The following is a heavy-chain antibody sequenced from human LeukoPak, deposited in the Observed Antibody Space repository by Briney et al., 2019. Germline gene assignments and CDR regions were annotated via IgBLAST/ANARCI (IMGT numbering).Heavy chain of an antibody. CDR3: ARPPGECNSSTCYYHYYYMDV. CDR2: MSSSSGTI. J-gene: IGHJ6*03. CDR1: GFTFSDYY. Sequence: PGGSLRLSCVASGFTFSDYYMNWIRQAPGKGLEWVSYMSSSSGTIFYADSVKGRFTISRDNAKNSLYLQMNSLRAEDTAVYYCARPPGECNSSTCYYHYYYMDVWGKGTTVTVSS. D-gene: IGHD6-13*01. V-gene: IGHV3-11*04.